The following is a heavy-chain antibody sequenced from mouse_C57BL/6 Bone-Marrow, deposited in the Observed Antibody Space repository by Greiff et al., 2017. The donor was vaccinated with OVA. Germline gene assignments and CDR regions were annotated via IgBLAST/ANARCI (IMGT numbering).Heavy chain of an antibody. Sequence: EVQRVESGGGLVKPGGSLKLSCAASGFTFSSYALSWVRQTPEKRLAWVATISDGGSYTYYPDNVKGRFTISRDNAKNNLYLQMSHLKSEDTAMYYCARANWEDYWGQGTTLTVSS. J-gene: IGHJ2*01. CDR3: ARANWEDY. D-gene: IGHD4-1*01. CDR2: ISDGGSYT. V-gene: IGHV5-4*01. CDR1: GFTFSSYA.